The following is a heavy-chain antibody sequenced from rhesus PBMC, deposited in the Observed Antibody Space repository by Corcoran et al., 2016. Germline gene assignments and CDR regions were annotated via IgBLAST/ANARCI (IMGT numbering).Heavy chain of an antibody. V-gene: IGHV4-147*01. CDR2: FHGGSGVT. D-gene: IGHD1-1*01. CDR1: GVSMSSFF. Sequence: QVQLQESGPGLVKPSETLSLTCAVSGVSMSSFFWSWIRQSPGKGLEWLAYFHGGSGVTSYNPSLKSRVTISTDTSKNQFSLKLTSVSAADTATYYCAKYVKNGHYHFDYWGHGVLVTV. J-gene: IGHJ4*01. CDR3: AKYVKNGHYHFDY.